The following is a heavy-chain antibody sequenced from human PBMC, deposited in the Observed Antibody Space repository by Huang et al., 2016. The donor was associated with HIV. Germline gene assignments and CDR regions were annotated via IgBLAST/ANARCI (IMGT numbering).Heavy chain of an antibody. Sequence: QLQLQESGPGQVKPSETLSLTCTVSGDFISSTNYYWGWIRQSPGKGLEWVGSVYQSGSTNYNPSLKSRVTLSGDTARNQVSLRLNSVTAADTAVYYCASQHIGAAATWFWGRGTQVAVSS. D-gene: IGHD6-13*01. V-gene: IGHV4-39*01. CDR2: VYQSGST. J-gene: IGHJ4*02. CDR3: ASQHIGAAATWF. CDR1: GDFISSTNYY.